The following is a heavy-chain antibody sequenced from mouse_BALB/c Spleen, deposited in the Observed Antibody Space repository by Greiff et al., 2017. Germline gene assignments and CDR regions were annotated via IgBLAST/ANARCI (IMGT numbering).Heavy chain of an antibody. CDR3: ARPDSSGYVGAY. D-gene: IGHD3-2*01. CDR2: ISSGGSYT. Sequence: EVMLVESGGGLVKPGGSLKLSCAASGFTFSSYAMSWVRQTPEKRLEWVATISSGGSYTYYPDSVKGRFTISRDNAKNTLYLQMSSLRSEDTAMYYCARPDSSGYVGAYWGQGTLGTVSA. J-gene: IGHJ3*01. CDR1: GFTFSSYA. V-gene: IGHV5-9-1*01.